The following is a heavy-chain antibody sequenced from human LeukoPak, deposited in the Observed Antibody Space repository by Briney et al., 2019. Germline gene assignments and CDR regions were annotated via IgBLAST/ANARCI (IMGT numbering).Heavy chain of an antibody. Sequence: TSETLSLTCTVSGGSISSGDYYWSWIRQPPGKGLEWIGYIYYSGSTYYNPSLKSRVTISVDTSKNQFSLKLSSVTAADTAVYYCASTNCSSASCYGANWFDPWGQGTLVTVSS. J-gene: IGHJ5*02. CDR1: GGSISSGDYY. CDR2: IYYSGST. V-gene: IGHV4-30-4*08. D-gene: IGHD2-2*01. CDR3: ASTNCSSASCYGANWFDP.